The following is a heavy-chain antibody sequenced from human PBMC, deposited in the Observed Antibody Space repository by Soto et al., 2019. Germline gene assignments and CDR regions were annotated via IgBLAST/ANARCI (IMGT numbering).Heavy chain of an antibody. Sequence: QVQLVQSGAEVKKPGASVKVSCKASGYTFTSYAMHWVRQAPGQRLEWMGWINAGNGNTKYSQKFQGRVTITRDTSASTAYMELSSLRSDDTAVYYCARGGPPDYDYVWGSYRSSQFDYWGQGTLVTVSS. V-gene: IGHV1-3*01. CDR2: INAGNGNT. CDR3: ARGGPPDYDYVWGSYRSSQFDY. CDR1: GYTFTSYA. J-gene: IGHJ4*02. D-gene: IGHD3-16*02.